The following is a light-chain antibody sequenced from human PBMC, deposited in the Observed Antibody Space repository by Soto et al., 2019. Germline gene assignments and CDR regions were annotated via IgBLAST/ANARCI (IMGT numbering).Light chain of an antibody. CDR3: SSYTTRSTVV. CDR1: SSDVGAYNY. CDR2: EVT. J-gene: IGLJ2*01. V-gene: IGLV2-14*01. Sequence: QSALTQPASVSGSPGQSITISCTGTSSDVGAYNYVSWYQHLPGKAPKLMIFEVTNRPSGVSNRFFGSQSGNTASLTISGLQAEDEADYYCSSYTTRSTVVFGGGTKLTVL.